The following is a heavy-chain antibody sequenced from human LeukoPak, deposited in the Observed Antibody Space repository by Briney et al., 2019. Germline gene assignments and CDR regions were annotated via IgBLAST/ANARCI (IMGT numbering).Heavy chain of an antibody. Sequence: PGGSLRLSCAGSGFTFSNYWMSWVRQAPGEGLEWVAHIKQDGSEKYYVDSVKGRFTISRDNAKNSLWLQMNSLGAEDTALYYGLTGAFNRVPAPWTPWGKGTWSPSPQ. D-gene: IGHD3-9*01. J-gene: IGHJ5*02. V-gene: IGHV3-7*01. CDR3: LTGAFNRVPAPWTP. CDR2: IKQDGSEK. CDR1: GFTFSNYW.